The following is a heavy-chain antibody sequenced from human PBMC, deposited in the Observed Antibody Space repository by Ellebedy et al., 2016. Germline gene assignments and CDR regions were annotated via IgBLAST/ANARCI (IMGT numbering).Heavy chain of an antibody. V-gene: IGHV4-39*07. D-gene: IGHD5-18*01. CDR2: IYYSGST. Sequence: SETLSLTCTVSGGSISSSSYYWGWIRQPPGKGLEWIGSIYYSGSTYYNPSLKSRVTISVDTSKNQFSLKLSSVTAADTAVYYCARELGRYRLAYYFDYWGQGTLVTVSS. J-gene: IGHJ4*02. CDR1: GGSISSSSYY. CDR3: ARELGRYRLAYYFDY.